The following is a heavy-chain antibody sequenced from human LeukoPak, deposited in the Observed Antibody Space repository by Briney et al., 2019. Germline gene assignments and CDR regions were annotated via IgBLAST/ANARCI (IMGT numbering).Heavy chain of an antibody. V-gene: IGHV1-24*01. CDR1: GYTLTELS. CDR2: FDPEYGET. CDR3: ATGIAGCSSTSCYPDY. D-gene: IGHD2-2*01. J-gene: IGHJ4*02. Sequence: GASVKVSCKVSGYTLTELSMHWVRQAPGKGLEWMGGFDPEYGETIYAQKFQGRVTMTEDTSTDTAYMELSSLRSEDTAVYYCATGIAGCSSTSCYPDYWGQGTLVTVSS.